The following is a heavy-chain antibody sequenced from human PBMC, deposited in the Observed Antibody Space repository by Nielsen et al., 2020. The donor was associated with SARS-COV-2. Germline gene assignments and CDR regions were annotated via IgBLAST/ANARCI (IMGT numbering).Heavy chain of an antibody. J-gene: IGHJ5*02. CDR2: INTNTGNP. Sequence: ASVKVSCKASGYTFTSYAMNWVRQAPGQGLEWMGWINTNTGNPTYAQGFTGRFVFSLDTSVSTAYQQISSLKAEDTAVYYCARQKPTIPAAMMRNNWFDPWGQGTLVTVSS. V-gene: IGHV7-4-1*02. CDR3: ARQKPTIPAAMMRNNWFDP. D-gene: IGHD2-2*01. CDR1: GYTFTSYA.